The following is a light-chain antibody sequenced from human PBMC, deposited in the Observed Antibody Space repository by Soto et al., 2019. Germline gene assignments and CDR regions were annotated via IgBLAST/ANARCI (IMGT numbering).Light chain of an antibody. J-gene: IGLJ1*01. CDR3: LLSYNGRYV. CDR1: TGAVTNGHY. V-gene: IGLV7-46*01. CDR2: DTT. Sequence: QAVVTQEPSLTVSPGGTVTITCGSSTGAVTNGHYPYWFQQKPGQAPRTLMYDTTNRPACSPARFSGSLLGGKAALTLSGAQPEDEAEYYCLLSYNGRYVFXTGTKVTVL.